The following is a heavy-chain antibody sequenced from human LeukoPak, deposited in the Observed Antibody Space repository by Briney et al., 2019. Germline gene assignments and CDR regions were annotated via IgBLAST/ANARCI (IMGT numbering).Heavy chain of an antibody. D-gene: IGHD5-24*01. CDR1: GFTFSSYA. CDR3: AKLGEMATITYFDY. V-gene: IGHV3-23*01. J-gene: IGHJ4*02. CDR2: ISGSGGST. Sequence: GGSLRLSCAASGFTFSSYAMSWVRQAPGKGLEWVSAISGSGGSTYYADSVKGRFTISRDNSKNKLYLQMNSLRAEDTAVYYCAKLGEMATITYFDYWGQGTLVTVSS.